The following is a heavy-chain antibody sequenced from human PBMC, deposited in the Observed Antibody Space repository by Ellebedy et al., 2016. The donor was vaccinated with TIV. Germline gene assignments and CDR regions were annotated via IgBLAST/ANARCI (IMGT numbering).Heavy chain of an antibody. CDR2: IYYSGST. Sequence: MPSETLSLTCTVSGGSISSYYWSWIRQPPGKGLEWIGSIYYSGSTYYNPSLKSRVTISVDTSKNQFSLKLSSVTAADTAVYYCARRPSGYDFDYWGQGTLVTVSS. V-gene: IGHV4-59*05. CDR1: GGSISSYY. CDR3: ARRPSGYDFDY. D-gene: IGHD5-18*01. J-gene: IGHJ4*02.